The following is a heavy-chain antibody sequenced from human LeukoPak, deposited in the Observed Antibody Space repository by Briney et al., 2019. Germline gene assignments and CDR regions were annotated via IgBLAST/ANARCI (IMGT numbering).Heavy chain of an antibody. CDR2: ISGDGSRT. CDR3: AKDTGDLAEVVFSVELDY. CDR1: GFSFDDYT. D-gene: IGHD2-15*01. J-gene: IGHJ4*02. Sequence: GGSLRLSCVVSGFSFDDYTMHWVRQTPGKGLEWVSLISGDGSRTYYAGSVKGRFTISRDNSKNSLYLQMNSLRTEDAALYYCAKDTGDLAEVVFSVELDYWGQGARVTVSS. V-gene: IGHV3-43*02.